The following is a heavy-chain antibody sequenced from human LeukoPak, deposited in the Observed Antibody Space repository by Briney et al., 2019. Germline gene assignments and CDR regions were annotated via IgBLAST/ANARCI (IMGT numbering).Heavy chain of an antibody. V-gene: IGHV4-39*01. CDR1: GGSISSSSYY. CDR3: ARGCVTEWLSNYYYYYYMDV. J-gene: IGHJ6*03. CDR2: IYYSGST. D-gene: IGHD3-3*01. Sequence: PSETLSLTCTVSGGSISSSSYYWGWIRQPPGKGLEWIGSIYYSGSTYYNPSLKSRVTISVDTSKNQFSLNLTSVTAADTAVYYCARGCVTEWLSNYYYYYYMDVWGKGTTVTVSS.